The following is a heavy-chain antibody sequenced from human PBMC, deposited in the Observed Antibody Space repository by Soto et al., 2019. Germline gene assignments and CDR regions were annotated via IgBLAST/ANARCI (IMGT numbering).Heavy chain of an antibody. CDR3: ARVAIFEPAVAGLFAY. D-gene: IGHD6-19*01. CDR1: GGTFSSYT. V-gene: IGHV1-69*02. CDR2: IIPILGIA. J-gene: IGHJ4*02. Sequence: GASVKVSCKASGGTFSSYTISWVRQAPGQGLEWMGRIIPILGIANYAQKFQGRVTITADKSTSTAYMELRSLRSEDTAVYYCARVAIFEPAVAGLFAYSGQGTLVTVSS.